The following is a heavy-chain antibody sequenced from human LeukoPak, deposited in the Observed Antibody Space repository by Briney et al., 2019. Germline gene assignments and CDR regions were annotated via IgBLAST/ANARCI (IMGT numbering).Heavy chain of an antibody. CDR1: GGSISSYY. J-gene: IGHJ5*02. CDR2: IYYSGST. D-gene: IGHD5-12*01. V-gene: IGHV4-59*12. CDR3: ARDYLGYAGWFDP. Sequence: PSETLSLTCTVSGGSISSYYWSWIRQPPGKGLEWIGYIYYSGSTNYNPSLKSRVTISVDTSKNQFSLKLSSVTAADTAVYYCARDYLGYAGWFDPWGQGTLVTVSS.